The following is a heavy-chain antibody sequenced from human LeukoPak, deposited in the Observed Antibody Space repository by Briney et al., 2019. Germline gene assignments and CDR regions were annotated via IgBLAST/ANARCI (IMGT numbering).Heavy chain of an antibody. CDR2: IYYSGST. V-gene: IGHV4-39*01. CDR3: ARQDYGDANWFDP. J-gene: IGHJ5*02. D-gene: IGHD4-17*01. CDR1: GGSISSSSYY. Sequence: SETLSLTCTVCGGSISSSSYYWGWIRQPPGKGLEWIGSIYYSGSTYYNPSLKSRVTISVDTSKNQFSLKLSSVTAADTAVYYCARQDYGDANWFDPWGQGTLVTVSS.